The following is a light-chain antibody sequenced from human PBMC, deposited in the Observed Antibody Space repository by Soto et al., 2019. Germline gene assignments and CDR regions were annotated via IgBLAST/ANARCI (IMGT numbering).Light chain of an antibody. CDR1: QSVTTNY. CDR3: QQYGRSPTT. Sequence: EIVFTQSPDTLSLSPGERATLSCRASQSVTTNYLAWYQQKPGQATRLLIYGTSSRATGITDMFSGRGSGTDFTLTISRLEPEDFAVYHCQQYGRSPTTFGLGTRREIK. J-gene: IGKJ5*01. CDR2: GTS. V-gene: IGKV3-20*01.